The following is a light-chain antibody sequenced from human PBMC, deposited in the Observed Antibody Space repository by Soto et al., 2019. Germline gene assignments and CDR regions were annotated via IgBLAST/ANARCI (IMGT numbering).Light chain of an antibody. CDR1: QSISNY. CDR3: QQSYSTPWT. CDR2: AAS. J-gene: IGKJ1*01. Sequence: DIQMTRSPSSLSASAGDSVTITCRASQSISNYLNWYQQKPGKAPKLLIYAASSLQSGVPSRFSGSGSGTDFTLTISSLQPEDFATYYCQQSYSTPWTFGQGTKVEFK. V-gene: IGKV1-39*01.